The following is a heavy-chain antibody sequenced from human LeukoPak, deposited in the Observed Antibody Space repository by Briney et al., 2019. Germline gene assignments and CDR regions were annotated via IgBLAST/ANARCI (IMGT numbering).Heavy chain of an antibody. D-gene: IGHD6-6*01. CDR1: GFTFSSYA. CDR2: ISGSGGST. Sequence: QSGGSLRLSCAASGFTFSSYAMSWVRQAPGKGLEWVSAISGSGGSTYYADSVKGRFTISRDNSKNTLYLQMNSLRAEDTAVYYGAKDLSSSSVSGAFDIWGQGTMVTVSS. CDR3: AKDLSSSSVSGAFDI. J-gene: IGHJ3*02. V-gene: IGHV3-23*01.